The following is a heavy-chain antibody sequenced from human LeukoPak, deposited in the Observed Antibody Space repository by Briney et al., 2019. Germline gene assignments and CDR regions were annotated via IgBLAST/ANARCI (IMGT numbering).Heavy chain of an antibody. Sequence: SETLSLTCTVSGGSISSSSYYWGWIRQPPGKGLEWIGSIYYSGSTYYNPSLKSRVTISVDTSKNQFSLKLSSVTAADTAVYYCARANPSIGGFLGMDVWGQGTTVTVSS. D-gene: IGHD1-26*01. J-gene: IGHJ6*02. V-gene: IGHV4-39*07. CDR3: ARANPSIGGFLGMDV. CDR1: GGSISSSSYY. CDR2: IYYSGST.